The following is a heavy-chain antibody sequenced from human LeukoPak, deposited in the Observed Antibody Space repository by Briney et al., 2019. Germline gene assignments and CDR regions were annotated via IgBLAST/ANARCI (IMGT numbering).Heavy chain of an antibody. CDR1: GGSISSYY. V-gene: IGHV4-59*01. D-gene: IGHD3-10*01. CDR3: ARDHSYYGFDP. CDR2: IYYSGST. Sequence: SETLSLTCTVSGGSISSYYWSWIRQPPGKGLEWIGYIYYSGSTNYNPSLKSRVIISVDTSKNQFSLKLSSVTAADTAVYYCARDHSYYGFDPWGQGTLVTVSS. J-gene: IGHJ5*02.